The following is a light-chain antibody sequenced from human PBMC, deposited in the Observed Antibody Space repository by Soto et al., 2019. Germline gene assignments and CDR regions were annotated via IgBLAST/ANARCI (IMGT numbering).Light chain of an antibody. Sequence: EIVIKQSPATLSVSPGERATISCSASQNIRSSLVWYQNKPGQAPRLLIHGASTRATGVPARFTGSGSGTEFTLTINSLQSEDFAVYFCQQYHNWPPRTFGGGTKVDIK. J-gene: IGKJ4*01. CDR3: QQYHNWPPRT. CDR1: QNIRSS. V-gene: IGKV3-15*01. CDR2: GAS.